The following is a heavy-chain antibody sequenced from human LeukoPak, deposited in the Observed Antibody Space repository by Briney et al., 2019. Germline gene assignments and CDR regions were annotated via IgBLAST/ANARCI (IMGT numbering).Heavy chain of an antibody. D-gene: IGHD2-21*02. CDR2: IYYTGIT. CDR3: ARGSGGDLYY. CDR1: GDSVTGYY. Sequence: NPSETLSLTCTVSGDSVTGYYWSWVRQSPEKGLESIGFIYYTGITYYNPSLKNRVTISIHTSQNQFSLRLTSVTAADTAVYYCARGSGGDLYYWGQGTLVTVSS. J-gene: IGHJ4*02. V-gene: IGHV4-59*02.